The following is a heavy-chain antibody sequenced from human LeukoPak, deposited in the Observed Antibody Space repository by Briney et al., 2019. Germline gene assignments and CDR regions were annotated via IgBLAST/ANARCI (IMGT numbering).Heavy chain of an antibody. Sequence: GEALKISCHGSGYNFTIYRIAWVRQVRVKGLECMGIISPVDSAPTYTPSFRCQVSISSDESITTAYLRWSSLKCADSALYFFSRRLYYSDVSGPTAFAIWGQGSMAT. J-gene: IGHJ3*02. CDR2: ISPVDSAP. CDR3: SRRLYYSDVSGPTAFAI. V-gene: IGHV5-51*01. D-gene: IGHD3-22*01. CDR1: GYNFTIYR.